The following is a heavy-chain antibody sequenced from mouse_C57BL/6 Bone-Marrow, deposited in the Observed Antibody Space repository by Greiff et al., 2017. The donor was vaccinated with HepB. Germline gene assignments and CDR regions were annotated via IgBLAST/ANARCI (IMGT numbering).Heavy chain of an antibody. CDR1: GFSLTSYA. CDR2: IWTGGGT. Sequence: VKLVESGPGLVAPSQSLSITCTVSGFSLTSYAISWVRQPPGKGLEWLGVIWTGGGTNYNSALKSRLSISKDNTKSQVFLKMNSLQTDDTARYYCARTRYYGSSYGFDVWGTGTTVTVSS. J-gene: IGHJ1*03. CDR3: ARTRYYGSSYGFDV. V-gene: IGHV2-9-1*01. D-gene: IGHD1-1*01.